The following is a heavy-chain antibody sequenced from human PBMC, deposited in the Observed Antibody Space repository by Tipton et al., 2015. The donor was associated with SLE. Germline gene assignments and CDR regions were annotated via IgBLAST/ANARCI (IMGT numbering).Heavy chain of an antibody. V-gene: IGHV5-51*01. CDR3: ARQDYRGYYYYGMDV. J-gene: IGHJ6*02. Sequence: QLVQSGAEVKKPGESLKISCQGSGYSFTDYWIGWVRQMPGKGLEWMGIIYPGDSDTIYSPSFQGQVTISADKSINTAYLQWSNLKASDTAMYYCARQDYRGYYYYGMDVWGQGTTVTVSS. CDR1: GYSFTDYW. CDR2: IYPGDSDT. D-gene: IGHD3-16*01.